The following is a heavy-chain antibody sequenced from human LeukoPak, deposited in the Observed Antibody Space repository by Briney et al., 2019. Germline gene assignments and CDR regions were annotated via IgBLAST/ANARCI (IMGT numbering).Heavy chain of an antibody. V-gene: IGHV4-59*01. D-gene: IGHD2-15*01. CDR2: VSYSGSP. Sequence: SETLSLTRAVSGGSLTTYYWSWIRQPPGKGLERIGYVSYSGSPNYSPSLKSRVTISGDTSKNQFSLKLSSVTAADTAVYYCARRFGSGDYFDYWGQGTLVTVSS. CDR3: ARRFGSGDYFDY. CDR1: GGSLTTYY. J-gene: IGHJ4*02.